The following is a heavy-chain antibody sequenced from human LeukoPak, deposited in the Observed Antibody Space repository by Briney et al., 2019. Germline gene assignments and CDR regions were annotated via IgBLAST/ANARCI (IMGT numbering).Heavy chain of an antibody. CDR1: GYTFTIYG. J-gene: IGHJ5*02. Sequence: ASVKVSCTASGYTFTIYGISWVRQAPGQGLEWMGWISAYNGNTNYAQKLQGRVTMTTDTSTSTAYMELRSLRSDDTAVYYCARDLVDTAMVTGWFDPWGQGTLVTVSS. D-gene: IGHD5-18*01. CDR2: ISAYNGNT. V-gene: IGHV1-18*01. CDR3: ARDLVDTAMVTGWFDP.